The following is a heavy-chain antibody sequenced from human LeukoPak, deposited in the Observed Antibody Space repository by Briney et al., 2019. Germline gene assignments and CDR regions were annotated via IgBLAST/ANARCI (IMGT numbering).Heavy chain of an antibody. D-gene: IGHD2-2*02. CDR3: ARGDIIVVPAAIPHDY. Sequence: EASVKVSCKASGYTFTGYYMHWVRQAPGQGLEWMGWINPNTGGTNYAQTFQGRVTLSRDTSISTAYMELNRLTSDDTAMYYCARGDIIVVPAAIPHDYWGQGTLVTVSS. CDR1: GYTFTGYY. CDR2: INPNTGGT. J-gene: IGHJ4*02. V-gene: IGHV1-2*02.